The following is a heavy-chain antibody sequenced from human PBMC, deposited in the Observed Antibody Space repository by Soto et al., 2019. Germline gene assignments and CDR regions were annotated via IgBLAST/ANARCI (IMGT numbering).Heavy chain of an antibody. V-gene: IGHV3-30*04. J-gene: IGHJ4*02. Sequence: VQLVESGGGLVKPGGSLRLSCAASGFTFSRYAIHWVRQAPGKGLEWVADISSDGSNKYYVDSVKGRFTISRDNSKNTLYLQMNSLRDEDTAVYYCARSMNSAVADSFDFWGQGTLVTVSS. CDR2: ISSDGSNK. CDR3: ARSMNSAVADSFDF. D-gene: IGHD1-26*01. CDR1: GFTFSRYA.